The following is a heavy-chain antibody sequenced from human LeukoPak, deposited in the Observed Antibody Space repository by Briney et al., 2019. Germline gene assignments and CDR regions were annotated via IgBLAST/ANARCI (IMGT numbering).Heavy chain of an antibody. CDR2: IYYSGST. Sequence: SETLSLTCTVSGGSISSSSYYWGWIRQPPGKGLEWIGSIYYSGSTYYNPSLKSRVTISVDTSKNQFSLKLSSVTAADTAVYYCASRIGWYYFDYWGQGTLVTVSS. CDR3: ASRIGWYYFDY. CDR1: GGSISSSSYY. V-gene: IGHV4-39*07. J-gene: IGHJ4*02. D-gene: IGHD6-19*01.